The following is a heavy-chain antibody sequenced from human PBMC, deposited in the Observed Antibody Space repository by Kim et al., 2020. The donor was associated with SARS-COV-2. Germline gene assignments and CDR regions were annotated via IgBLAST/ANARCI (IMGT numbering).Heavy chain of an antibody. J-gene: IGHJ4*02. Sequence: ASVKVSCKASGYTFTSYGISWVRQAPGQGLEWMGWISAYNGNTNYAQKLQGRVTMTTDTSTSTAYMELRSLRSDDTAVYYCARGVGRLGELSLEGGPYGYWGQGTLVTVSS. CDR3: ARGVGRLGELSLEGGPYGY. D-gene: IGHD3-16*02. CDR1: GYTFTSYG. V-gene: IGHV1-18*01. CDR2: ISAYNGNT.